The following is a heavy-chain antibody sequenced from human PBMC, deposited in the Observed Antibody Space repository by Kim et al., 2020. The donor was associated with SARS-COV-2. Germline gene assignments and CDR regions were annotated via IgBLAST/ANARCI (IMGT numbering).Heavy chain of an antibody. CDR2: IYPADSTT. V-gene: IGHV5-51*01. D-gene: IGHD2-8*01. Sequence: GESLKISCKALGYSFTSYWIGWVRQTPGKGLEWMGIIYPADSTTRYSLSFQGHVTISVDESTTTAYLQWSSLKASDTAIYYCARHVMYEIRDPFPFDPWGQGTLVTVSS. CDR3: ARHVMYEIRDPFPFDP. J-gene: IGHJ5*02. CDR1: GYSFTSYW.